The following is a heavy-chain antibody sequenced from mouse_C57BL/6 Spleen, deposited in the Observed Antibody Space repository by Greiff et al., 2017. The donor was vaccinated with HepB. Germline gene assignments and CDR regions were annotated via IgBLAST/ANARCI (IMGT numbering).Heavy chain of an antibody. D-gene: IGHD2-4*01. CDR1: GYTFTDYN. V-gene: IGHV1-18*01. Sequence: EVQLQQSGPELVKPGASVKIPCKASGYTFTDYNMDWVKQSHGKSLEWIGDINPNNGGTIYNQKFKGKATLTVDKSSSTAYMELRSLTSEDTAVYYCARRYYDYYGGYFDVWGTGTTVTVSS. CDR2: INPNNGGT. CDR3: ARRYYDYYGGYFDV. J-gene: IGHJ1*03.